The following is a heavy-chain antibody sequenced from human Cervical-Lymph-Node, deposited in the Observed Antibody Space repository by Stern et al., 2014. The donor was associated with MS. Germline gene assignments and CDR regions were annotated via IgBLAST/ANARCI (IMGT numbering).Heavy chain of an antibody. Sequence: QVQLVQSGAEVTKPGSSMKVSCKASGGTFSSIDISWVRQAPGQGLEWLGGIIPLFGTTNYAQKVQGRVTIVADESTNTVNMELSSLRSEDTAVYYCVRDQGGIAASWGQGTLVIVSS. CDR2: IIPLFGTT. CDR1: GGTFSSID. V-gene: IGHV1-69*01. CDR3: VRDQGGIAAS. J-gene: IGHJ4*02. D-gene: IGHD6-13*01.